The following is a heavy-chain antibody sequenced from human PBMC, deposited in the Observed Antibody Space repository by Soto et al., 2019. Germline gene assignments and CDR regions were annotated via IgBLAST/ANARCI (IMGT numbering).Heavy chain of an antibody. CDR1: GFSFRTTW. CDR3: STGSPFSGSLFDY. CDR2: IKSKSAGETT. D-gene: IGHD1-26*01. J-gene: IGHJ4*02. V-gene: IGHV3-15*05. Sequence: EVQLVESGGGLVKPGGSLRLSCAASGFSFRTTWMAWVRQAPGKGLEWVGRIKSKSAGETTDYADPVKGRFTISRDDSKDTLYLHMDSLETGDTAVYYCSTGSPFSGSLFDYWGQGTLVTVSS.